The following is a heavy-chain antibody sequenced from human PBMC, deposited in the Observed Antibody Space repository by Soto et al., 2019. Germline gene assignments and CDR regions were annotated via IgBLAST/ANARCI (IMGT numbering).Heavy chain of an antibody. CDR2: ISAYNGNT. D-gene: IGHD2-21*01. V-gene: IGHV1-18*04. Sequence: ASVKVSCKASGYTFTSYGISWVRQAPGQGLEWMGWISAYNGNTNYAQKLQRRVTMTTDTSTSTAYMELRSLRSADTAAYYCPRGIFPPAQSMGGWGQGTTVTVSS. CDR1: GYTFTSYG. J-gene: IGHJ6*02. CDR3: PRGIFPPAQSMGG.